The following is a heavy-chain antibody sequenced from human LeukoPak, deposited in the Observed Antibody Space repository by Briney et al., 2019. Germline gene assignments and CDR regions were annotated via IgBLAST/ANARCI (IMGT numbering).Heavy chain of an antibody. Sequence: PSETLSLTCDVSGGSFSSYSWNWIRQPPGKGLEWIAEISYAGNTHTGSTSYSASLKSRVTISVDTPKNQFSLHLSLVTAADAGVYYCARGFSGFWEFDSWGQGTLVTVSS. CDR2: ISYAGNTHTGST. CDR3: ARGFSGFWEFDS. V-gene: IGHV4-34*01. D-gene: IGHD1-14*01. CDR1: GGSFSSYS. J-gene: IGHJ4*02.